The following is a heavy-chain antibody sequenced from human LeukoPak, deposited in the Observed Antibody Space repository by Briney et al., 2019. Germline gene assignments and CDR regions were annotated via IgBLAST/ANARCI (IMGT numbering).Heavy chain of an antibody. D-gene: IGHD4-17*01. CDR2: IGTAGDT. J-gene: IGHJ4*02. Sequence: GGSLRLSCAASGFTFSSYDMHWVRQATGKGLEWVSAIGTAGDTYYPGSVKGRFTISRENAKNSLYLQMNSLRAGDTAVYYCAEAPMTTVTYDYWGQGTLVTVSS. V-gene: IGHV3-13*01. CDR1: GFTFSSYD. CDR3: AEAPMTTVTYDY.